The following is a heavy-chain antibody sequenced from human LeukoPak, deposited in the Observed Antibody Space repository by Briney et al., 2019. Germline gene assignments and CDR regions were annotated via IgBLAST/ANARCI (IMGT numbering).Heavy chain of an antibody. Sequence: ASVKVSCKASGYTFTSYYMHWVRHAPGQGLEWMGIINPSGGSTSYAQKFQGRVTMTRNMSTSTVYMELSSLRSEDTAVYYCARGSITGTRPFDYWGQGTLVTVSS. J-gene: IGHJ4*02. CDR1: GYTFTSYY. V-gene: IGHV1-46*01. CDR3: ARGSITGTRPFDY. CDR2: INPSGGST. D-gene: IGHD1-7*01.